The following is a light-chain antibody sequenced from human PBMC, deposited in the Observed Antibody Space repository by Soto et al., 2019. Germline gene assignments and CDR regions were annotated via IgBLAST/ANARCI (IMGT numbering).Light chain of an antibody. CDR1: QDIRYY. CDR3: QHYNSLPIT. V-gene: IGKV1-33*01. Sequence: DIHMTQSPSSLSASLGDRFTITCQASQDIRYYLNWYQQKTGKAPKLLIYDASQLETGVTSRFRGSGSGTDFTFTINSLQPEDIGTYYCQHYNSLPITFGQGTRLEIK. J-gene: IGKJ5*01. CDR2: DAS.